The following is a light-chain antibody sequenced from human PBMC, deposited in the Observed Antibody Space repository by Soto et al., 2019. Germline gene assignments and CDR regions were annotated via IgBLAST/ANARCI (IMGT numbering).Light chain of an antibody. CDR3: CAYAGSYIFV. CDR2: DVT. Sequence: QSALTQPRSVSGSPGQSVTISCTGTRSDVGGYNYVSWYQQHPGKAPKLMIYDVTKRPSGVPDRFSGSKSGNTASLTISGLQADDEDDYDCCAYAGSYIFVFGTGTKLTVL. CDR1: RSDVGGYNY. V-gene: IGLV2-11*01. J-gene: IGLJ1*01.